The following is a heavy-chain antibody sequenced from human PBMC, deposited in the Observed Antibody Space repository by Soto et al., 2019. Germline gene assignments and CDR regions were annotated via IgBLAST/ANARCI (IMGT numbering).Heavy chain of an antibody. Sequence: ASVKVSCKASGYTFTSYGISWVRQAPGQGLEWMGWISAYNGNTNYAQKLQGRVTMTTDTSTSTAYMELRSLRSDDTAVYYCANIVVVVAATRAWFDPWGQGTLVTVSS. CDR2: ISAYNGNT. J-gene: IGHJ5*02. CDR1: GYTFTSYG. V-gene: IGHV1-18*01. D-gene: IGHD2-15*01. CDR3: ANIVVVVAATRAWFDP.